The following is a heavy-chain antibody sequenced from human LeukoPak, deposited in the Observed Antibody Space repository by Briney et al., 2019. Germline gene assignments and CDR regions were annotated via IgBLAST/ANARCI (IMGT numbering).Heavy chain of an antibody. J-gene: IGHJ2*01. CDR1: GFTFSSCA. CDR3: ARETYGSGKWYFDL. Sequence: GGSLRLSCAASGFTFSSCAMHWVRQAPGKGLEWVAVISYDGSNKYYADSVKGRFTISRDNSQNTLYLQMNSLRAEDTAVYYCARETYGSGKWYFDLWGRGTLVTVSS. CDR2: ISYDGSNK. V-gene: IGHV3-30-3*01. D-gene: IGHD3-10*01.